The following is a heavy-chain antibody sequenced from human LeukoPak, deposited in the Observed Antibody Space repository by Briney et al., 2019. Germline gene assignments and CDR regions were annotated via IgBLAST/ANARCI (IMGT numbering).Heavy chain of an antibody. V-gene: IGHV1-2*02. CDR2: INPNSGGT. J-gene: IGHJ6*03. D-gene: IGHD2/OR15-2a*01. CDR1: GYTFTGYY. CDR3: ARPPREYRQPLSFVYYYYMDV. Sequence: ASVKVSCKASGYTFTGYYMHWVRQAPGQGLEWMGWINPNSGGTNYAQKFQGRVTMTRDTSISTAYMELSRLRSDDTAVYYCARPPREYRQPLSFVYYYYMDVWGKGTTVTVSS.